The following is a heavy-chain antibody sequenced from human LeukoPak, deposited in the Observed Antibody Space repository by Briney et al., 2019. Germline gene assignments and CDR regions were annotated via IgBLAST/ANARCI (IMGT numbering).Heavy chain of an antibody. CDR3: ARTTEGGYTYGYFYYYYMDV. J-gene: IGHJ6*03. D-gene: IGHD5-18*01. CDR2: IYYSGST. V-gene: IGHV4-59*01. CDR1: GVSISSYY. Sequence: PSETLSLTCAVSGVSISSYYWSWIRQPPGKGLEWIGYIYYSGSTNYNPSLKSRVTISVDTSNNQFSLKLTSVTAADTAVYYCARTTEGGYTYGYFYYYYMDVWGKGTTVTISS.